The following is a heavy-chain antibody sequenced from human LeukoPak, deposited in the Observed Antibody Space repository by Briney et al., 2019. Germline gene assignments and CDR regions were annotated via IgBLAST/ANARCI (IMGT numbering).Heavy chain of an antibody. CDR1: GGSISSYY. J-gene: IGHJ5*02. CDR2: IYYSGGT. CDR3: ARHEVNWFDP. V-gene: IGHV4-59*01. Sequence: SETLSLTCTVSGGSISSYYWSWIRQPPGKGLEWIGYIYYSGGTNYNPSLKSRVTISVDTSKNQFSLKLSSVTAADTAVYYCARHEVNWFDPWGQGTLVTVSS.